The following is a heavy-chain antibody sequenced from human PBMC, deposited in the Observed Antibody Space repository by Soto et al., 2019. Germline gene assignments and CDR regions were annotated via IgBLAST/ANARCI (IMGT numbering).Heavy chain of an antibody. V-gene: IGHV1-69*12. Sequence: QVQLVQSGAEVKKPGSSVKVSCKASGGTFSSYAISWVRQAPGQGLEWMGGITPILGTGYYAQNFQGRVTISADESTRPAYTTRSSLSAEDAGGYDSARGSGGGGPRFEYWGQGTLVTVPS. CDR1: GGTFSSYA. CDR3: ARGSGGGGPRFEY. CDR2: ITPILGTG. J-gene: IGHJ4*02. D-gene: IGHD3-10*01.